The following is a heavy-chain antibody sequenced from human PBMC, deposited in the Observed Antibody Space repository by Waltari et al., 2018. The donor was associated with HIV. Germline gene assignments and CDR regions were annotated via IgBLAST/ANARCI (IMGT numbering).Heavy chain of an antibody. V-gene: IGHV3-7*01. CDR3: ATRSYDYISRASAWFLDS. CDR1: GFRFADHW. J-gene: IGHJ4*02. Sequence: ELLLVESGGGLVQPGGSLRLSCAAAGFRFADHWMTGVRQAPGRELEWVANIKQDGSEEYYVDSVKGRFTISRDNARNSLYLQMNSLTAEDTALYYCATRSYDYISRASAWFLDSWGQGTLVTVSS. CDR2: IKQDGSEE. D-gene: IGHD3-10*01.